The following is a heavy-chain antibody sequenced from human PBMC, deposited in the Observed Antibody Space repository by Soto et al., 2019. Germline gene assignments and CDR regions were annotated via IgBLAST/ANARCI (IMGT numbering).Heavy chain of an antibody. J-gene: IGHJ6*03. CDR3: ASRGYGSGSYPSYMDV. V-gene: IGHV4-39*01. D-gene: IGHD3-10*01. CDR2: IYYSGST. Sequence: QLQLQESGPGLVKPSETLSLTCTVSGGSISRSSYYWGWIRQPPGKGLEWIGSIYYSGSTYYNPSLKSRVTISVDTSNDQFCLTLSSVTAADAAVYYCASRGYGSGSYPSYMDVWGKGTTVTVSS. CDR1: GGSISRSSYY.